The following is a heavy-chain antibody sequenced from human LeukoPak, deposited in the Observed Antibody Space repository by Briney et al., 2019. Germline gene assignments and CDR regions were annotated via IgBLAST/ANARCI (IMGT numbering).Heavy chain of an antibody. J-gene: IGHJ6*03. CDR1: GYTFTSYD. CDR2: MNPNSVNT. Sequence: ASVKASCKASGYTFTSYDINWVRQATGQGHEWMGWMNPNSVNTGYAQKFQGRVTMTRNTSISTAYMELSSLRSEDTAVYYCARGRSSGWYDRRHYYYMDVWGKGTTVTVSS. V-gene: IGHV1-8*01. CDR3: ARGRSSGWYDRRHYYYMDV. D-gene: IGHD6-19*01.